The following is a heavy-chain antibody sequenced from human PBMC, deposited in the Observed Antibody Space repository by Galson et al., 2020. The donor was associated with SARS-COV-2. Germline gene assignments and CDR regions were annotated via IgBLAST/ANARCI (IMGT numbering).Heavy chain of an antibody. J-gene: IGHJ6*02. V-gene: IGHV2-5*02. CDR3: VYRSALNLYDYYGMDV. CDR2: ISWDDDK. CDR1: GFSLSTRGVG. Sequence: SGPTLVKPTQTLTLTCTFSGFSLSTRGVGVGWIRQPPGKALEWLALISWDDDKRYSPSLKSRLSITKDTSENQVVLTMTNMDPVDTATYYCVYRSALNLYDYYGMDVWGQGTTVTISS.